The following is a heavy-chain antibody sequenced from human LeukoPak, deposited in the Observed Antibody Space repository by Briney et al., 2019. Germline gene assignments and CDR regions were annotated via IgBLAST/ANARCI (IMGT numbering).Heavy chain of an antibody. D-gene: IGHD6-19*01. CDR3: ARGSGAVAGTWYFDY. CDR2: INHRGRS. CDR1: GGSFSGYY. V-gene: IGHV4-34*01. J-gene: IGHJ4*02. Sequence: SETLSLTCAVYGGSFSGYYWTWIRQPPGKGLEWIVEINHRGRSSQNPSPKSRGTISVNTSKNQFSLKLSSVTAADTAVYYCARGSGAVAGTWYFDYWGQGTLVTVSS.